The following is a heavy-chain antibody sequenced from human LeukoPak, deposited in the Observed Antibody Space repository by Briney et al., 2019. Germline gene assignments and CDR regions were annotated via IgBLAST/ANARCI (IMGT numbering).Heavy chain of an antibody. CDR3: AREGRGYKVAKFDY. J-gene: IGHJ4*02. Sequence: GGSLRLSCIVSGFTLSSYEMTWFRQAPGKGLEWVSSIGYSGSDTHYADSVKGRFTISRDNSKNTLYLQMNSLRAEDTAVYYCAREGRGYKVAKFDYWGQGTLVTVSS. CDR1: GFTLSSYE. D-gene: IGHD3-22*01. CDR2: IGYSGSDT. V-gene: IGHV3-23*01.